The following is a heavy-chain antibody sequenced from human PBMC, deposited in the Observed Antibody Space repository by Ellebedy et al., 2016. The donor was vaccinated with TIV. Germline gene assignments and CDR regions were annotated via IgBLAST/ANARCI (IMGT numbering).Heavy chain of an antibody. D-gene: IGHD4-23*01. Sequence: GESLKISCAASGFMFDDFTMHWVRQFPGKGLEWVSLISWDSRDTFHGDSVKGRFTISRDNSKNSVYLQMRNLRPEDTALYYCAKLAGGGADYLDHWGQGTLVTVSS. V-gene: IGHV3-43*01. CDR1: GFMFDDFT. CDR3: AKLAGGGADYLDH. J-gene: IGHJ4*02. CDR2: ISWDSRDT.